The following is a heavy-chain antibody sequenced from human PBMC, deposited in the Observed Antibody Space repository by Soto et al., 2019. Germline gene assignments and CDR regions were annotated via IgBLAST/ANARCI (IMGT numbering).Heavy chain of an antibody. Sequence: LRLSCEASGFTFSVYTMTWVRQSPGKGLEWIADINDRGYTLRYADSVKGRFTISRDNAKKSLYLEMTSLRDDDTAVYYCARDGYSTSSEWPWLDPWGQGTQVTVSS. CDR1: GFTFSVYT. D-gene: IGHD6-6*01. J-gene: IGHJ5*02. CDR2: INDRGYTL. CDR3: ARDGYSTSSEWPWLDP. V-gene: IGHV3-48*02.